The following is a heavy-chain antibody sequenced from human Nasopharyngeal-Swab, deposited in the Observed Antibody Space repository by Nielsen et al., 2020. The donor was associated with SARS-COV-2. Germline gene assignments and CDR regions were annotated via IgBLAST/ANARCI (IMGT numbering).Heavy chain of an antibody. CDR3: ARKSEWRGGYFDY. J-gene: IGHJ4*02. Sequence: GGSLRLSCAASGFTFSSYSMNWVRQAPGKGLEWVSSISSSRSYIYYADSVKGRFTISRDNAKNSLYLQMNSLRAEDTAVYYCARKSEWRGGYFDYWGQGTLVTVSS. V-gene: IGHV3-21*01. D-gene: IGHD3-3*01. CDR1: GFTFSSYS. CDR2: ISSSRSYI.